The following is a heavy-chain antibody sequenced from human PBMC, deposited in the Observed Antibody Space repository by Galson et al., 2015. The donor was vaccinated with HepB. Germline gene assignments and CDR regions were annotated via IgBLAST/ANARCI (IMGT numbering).Heavy chain of an antibody. J-gene: IGHJ5*02. CDR3: ASSELSSGGS. D-gene: IGHD6-19*01. V-gene: IGHV3-21*01. Sequence: SLRLSCAASGFTFSSYSMNWVRQAPGKGLEWVSSISSSSSYIYYADSVKGRFTISRDNAKNSLYLQMNSLRAEDTAVYYCASSELSSGGSWGQGTLVTVSS. CDR1: GFTFSSYS. CDR2: ISSSSSYI.